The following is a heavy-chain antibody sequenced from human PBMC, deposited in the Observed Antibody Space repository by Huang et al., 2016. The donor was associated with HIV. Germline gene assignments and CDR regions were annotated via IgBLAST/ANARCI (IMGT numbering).Heavy chain of an antibody. CDR2: MNPNRGKT. CDR3: TRGNSNAYPPLGY. CDR1: NYTFITYD. V-gene: IGHV1-8*02. Sequence: QVLLVQSGAEVTKPGASVKVSCNAFNYTFITYDIHWVRQATVQGPEWWGWMNPNRGKTGYAKKFQGRVTMTRDTSINAAYVELSSLRSEDTAVYYCTRGNSNAYPPLGYWGQGTLVTVSS. D-gene: IGHD5-18*01. J-gene: IGHJ4*02.